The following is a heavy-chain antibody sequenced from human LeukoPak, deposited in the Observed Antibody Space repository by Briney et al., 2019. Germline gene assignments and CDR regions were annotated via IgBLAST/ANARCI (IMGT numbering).Heavy chain of an antibody. Sequence: SETLSHTCGVSGGSISSNNWWSWVRQPPGKGLEWIGEIYHSGSTNYNPSLKSRVTISVDTSKNQFSLKLSSVTAADTAVYYCARASEDYYYYYMDVWGKGTTVTISS. J-gene: IGHJ6*03. D-gene: IGHD1-14*01. CDR3: ARASEDYYYYYMDV. CDR2: IYHSGST. CDR1: GGSISSNNW. V-gene: IGHV4-4*02.